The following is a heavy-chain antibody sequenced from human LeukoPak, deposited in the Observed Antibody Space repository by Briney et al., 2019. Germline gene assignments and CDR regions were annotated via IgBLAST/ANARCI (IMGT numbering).Heavy chain of an antibody. J-gene: IGHJ3*02. Sequence: ASVKVSCKASGYTFTSYDINWVRQATGQGLEWMGWMNPNSGNTGYAQKFQGRVTMTRNTSISTAYMELSSLRSEDTAVYYCARDYRIRIAVAGDAFDIWGQGTMVTVSS. CDR2: MNPNSGNT. D-gene: IGHD6-19*01. CDR3: ARDYRIRIAVAGDAFDI. CDR1: GYTFTSYD. V-gene: IGHV1-8*01.